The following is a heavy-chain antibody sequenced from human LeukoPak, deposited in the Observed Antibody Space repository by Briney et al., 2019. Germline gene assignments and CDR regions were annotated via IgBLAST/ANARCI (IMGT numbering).Heavy chain of an antibody. CDR1: GYSFSSYL. J-gene: IGHJ4*02. V-gene: IGHV5-51*01. CDR2: IYPGDSDT. CDR3: ARSRLNSDY. Sequence: GESLKISCKGSGYSFSSYLIAWVRQMPGKGLEWMGIIYPGDSDTRYSPSFQGQVTISADKSINTAYLQWSSLKTSDTAMYYCARSRLNSDYWGQGTLVTVSS.